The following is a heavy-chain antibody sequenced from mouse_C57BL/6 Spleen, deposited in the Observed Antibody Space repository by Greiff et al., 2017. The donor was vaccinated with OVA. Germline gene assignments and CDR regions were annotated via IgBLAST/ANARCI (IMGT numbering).Heavy chain of an antibody. J-gene: IGHJ4*01. D-gene: IGHD1-3*01. V-gene: IGHV5-17*01. CDR3: AREYIPFMDY. CDR1: GFTFSDYG. Sequence: EVQVVESGGGLVKPGGSLKLSCAASGFTFSDYGMHWVRQAPEKGLEWVAYISSGSSTIYYADTVKGRFTISRDNAKNTLFLQMTSQRSEDTAMDYCAREYIPFMDYWGQGTSVTVSS. CDR2: ISSGSSTI.